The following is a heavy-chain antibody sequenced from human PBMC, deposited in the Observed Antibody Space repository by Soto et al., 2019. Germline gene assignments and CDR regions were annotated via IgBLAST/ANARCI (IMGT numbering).Heavy chain of an antibody. CDR1: GGSISSGVYY. V-gene: IGHV4-31*03. CDR2: IYYSGST. Sequence: SETLSLTCTVSGGSISSGVYYWSWIRQHPGKGLEWIGYIYYSGSTYYNPSLKSRVTISVDTSKNQFSLKLSSVTAADTAVYYCARSRVALVYYYYYYGMDVWGQGTTVTVSS. CDR3: ARSRVALVYYYYYYGMDV. D-gene: IGHD5-12*01. J-gene: IGHJ6*02.